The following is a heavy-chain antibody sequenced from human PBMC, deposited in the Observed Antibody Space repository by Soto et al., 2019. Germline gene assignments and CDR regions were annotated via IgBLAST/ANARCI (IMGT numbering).Heavy chain of an antibody. CDR3: AKENVLFAMDV. Sequence: HPGGSLRLSCAASGFIFSGYAMHWVRRAPGKGLDWVAVISYDGSTEYYADSVKGRFTISRDNSKNTLYLQMNSLRAEDTAVYYCAKENVLFAMDVCGQGSMVPVSS. V-gene: IGHV3-30-3*01. D-gene: IGHD3-3*01. J-gene: IGHJ6*02. CDR2: ISYDGSTE. CDR1: GFIFSGYA.